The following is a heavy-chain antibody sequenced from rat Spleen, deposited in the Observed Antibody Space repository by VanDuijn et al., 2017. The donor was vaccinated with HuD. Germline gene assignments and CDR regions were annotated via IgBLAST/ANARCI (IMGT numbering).Heavy chain of an antibody. CDR1: GFTFSDYY. Sequence: EVQLVESDGGLVQPGRSLKLSCAASGFTFSDYYMAWVRQAPTKGLEWVATISYDGSSTYYRDSVKGRFTISRDNAKSTLYLQMDSLRSEDTATYYCARHPGYSSYIPRYFDYWGQGVMVTVSS. D-gene: IGHD1-2*01. CDR2: ISYDGSST. CDR3: ARHPGYSSYIPRYFDY. V-gene: IGHV5-29*01. J-gene: IGHJ2*01.